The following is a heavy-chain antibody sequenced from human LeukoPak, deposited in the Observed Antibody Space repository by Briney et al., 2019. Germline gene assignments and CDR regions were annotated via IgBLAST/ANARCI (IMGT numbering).Heavy chain of an antibody. D-gene: IGHD1-1*01. J-gene: IGHJ4*02. CDR1: GGSISSGSYY. CDR3: ARFEGGTMEDY. Sequence: PSETLSLTCTVSGGSISSGSYYWSWIRQPAGKGLEWIGRIYTSGSTNYNPSLKSRVTISVDTSKNQFSLKLSSVTAADTAVYYCARFEGGTMEDYWGQGTLVTVSS. V-gene: IGHV4-61*02. CDR2: IYTSGST.